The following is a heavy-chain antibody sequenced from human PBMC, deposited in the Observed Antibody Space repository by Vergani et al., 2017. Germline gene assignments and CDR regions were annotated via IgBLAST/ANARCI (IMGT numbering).Heavy chain of an antibody. Sequence: QAQLQESGPGLVKPSETLSLTCHVFGVSVTDYNCNWIRQAPGKGLEWIGSLSTTGGATHASHNPSLKSRVAISVDTSKNQFSLKVTSVTAADTAVYFGARQRPGSGWSPGDVDDWGQGILVTVSS. CDR1: GVSVTDYN. CDR2: LSTTGGA. D-gene: IGHD6-19*01. CDR3: ARQRPGSGWSPGDVDD. V-gene: IGHV4-4*08. J-gene: IGHJ4*02.